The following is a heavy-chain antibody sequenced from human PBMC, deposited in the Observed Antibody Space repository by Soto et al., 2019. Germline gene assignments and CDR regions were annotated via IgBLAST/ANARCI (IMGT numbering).Heavy chain of an antibody. D-gene: IGHD3-10*01. CDR3: TTPRPYGSGSPKPLEYDGMDV. CDR1: GFTFSNAW. Sequence: GGSLRLSCAASGFTFSNAWMSWVRQAPGKGREWVGRIKSKTDGGTTDYAAHGKGRFTISRDDSKNTLYLQMNSLKTEDTAVYYCTTPRPYGSGSPKPLEYDGMDVWGQGTTVTVSS. CDR2: IKSKTDGGTT. V-gene: IGHV3-15*01. J-gene: IGHJ6*02.